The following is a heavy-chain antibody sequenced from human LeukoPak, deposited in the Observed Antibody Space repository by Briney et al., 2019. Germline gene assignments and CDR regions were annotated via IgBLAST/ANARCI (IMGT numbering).Heavy chain of an antibody. CDR3: ARHSGGTSGWFGP. V-gene: IGHV5-51*01. D-gene: IGHD2-15*01. J-gene: IGHJ5*02. CDR2: IYPGDSDT. Sequence: GESLKISCKGSGYRFTRYWIGWVRQMPGKGLEWMGIIYPGDSDTRYSPSFQGQVTISADISVSTAYLQWSSLKASDTAMYYCARHSGGTSGWFGPWGQGTLVTVSS. CDR1: GYRFTRYW.